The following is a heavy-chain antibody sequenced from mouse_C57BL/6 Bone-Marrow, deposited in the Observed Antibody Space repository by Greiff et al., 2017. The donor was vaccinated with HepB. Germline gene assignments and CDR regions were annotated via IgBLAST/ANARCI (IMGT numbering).Heavy chain of an antibody. CDR1: GYTLTSYG. V-gene: IGHV1-81*01. D-gene: IGHD1-1*01. CDR3: ARRDYGSSYYAMDY. J-gene: IGHJ4*01. CDR2: IYPRSGNT. Sequence: QVQLQQSGAELARPGASVKLSCKASGYTLTSYGISWVKQRTGQGLEWIGEIYPRSGNTYYNEKFKGQATLTADKSSSTAYMEIRSLTSEDSAVYFCARRDYGSSYYAMDYWGQGASVTVSS.